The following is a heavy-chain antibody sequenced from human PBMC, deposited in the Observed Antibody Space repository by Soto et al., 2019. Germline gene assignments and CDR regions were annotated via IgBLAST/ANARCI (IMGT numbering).Heavy chain of an antibody. CDR2: INSDGSST. V-gene: IGHV3-74*01. CDR1: GFTFRDHW. CDR3: ARVPFEYYDFWSGYYTGADYYYYGMDV. D-gene: IGHD3-3*01. Sequence: GGSLRLSCAASGFTFRDHWMHWVRQAPGKGLVWVSRINSDGSSTSYADSVKGRFTISRDNAKNTLYLQMNSLRAEDTAVYYCARVPFEYYDFWSGYYTGADYYYYGMDVWGQGTTVTVSS. J-gene: IGHJ6*02.